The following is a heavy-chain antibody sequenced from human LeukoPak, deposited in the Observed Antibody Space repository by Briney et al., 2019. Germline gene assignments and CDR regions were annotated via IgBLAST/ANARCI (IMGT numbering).Heavy chain of an antibody. D-gene: IGHD5-12*01. CDR1: GYTFTGYY. CDR2: INTNTGNP. J-gene: IGHJ6*03. Sequence: ASVKVSCKASGYTFTGYYMHWVRQAPGQGLEWMGWINTNTGNPTYAQGFTGRFVFSLDTSVSTAYLQISSLKAEDTAVYYCARANYGGYVSYYYYMDVWGKGTTVTVSS. CDR3: ARANYGGYVSYYYYMDV. V-gene: IGHV7-4-1*02.